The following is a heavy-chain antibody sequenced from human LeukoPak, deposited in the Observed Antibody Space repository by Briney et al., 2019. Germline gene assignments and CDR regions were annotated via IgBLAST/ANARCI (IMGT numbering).Heavy chain of an antibody. D-gene: IGHD4-17*01. CDR2: ISGSGGST. J-gene: IGHJ4*02. CDR1: GFTLSSYA. V-gene: IGHV3-23*01. Sequence: GGSLRLSCAASGFTLSSYAMSWVRQAPGKGLEWVSAISGSGGSTYHADSVKGRFTISRDNSKNTLYLQMNSLRVEDTAVYYCARRGESTNYGDYRFDSWGQGTLVIVSS. CDR3: ARRGESTNYGDYRFDS.